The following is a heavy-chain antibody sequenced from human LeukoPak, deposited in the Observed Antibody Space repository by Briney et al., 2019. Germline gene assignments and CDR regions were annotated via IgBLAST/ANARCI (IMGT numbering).Heavy chain of an antibody. D-gene: IGHD3-10*01. V-gene: IGHV3-21*01. J-gene: IGHJ4*02. CDR1: GFSFSSHS. CDR3: ARDRVSGFGPDY. CDR2: VSSSSSFI. Sequence: GGSLRLSCAASGFSFSSHSMNWVRQAPGKGLEWVSSVSSSSSFIYYADSVKGRFTISRDNAKKSLYLQMNSLRAEDAAVYYCARDRVSGFGPDYWGQGTLVTVSS.